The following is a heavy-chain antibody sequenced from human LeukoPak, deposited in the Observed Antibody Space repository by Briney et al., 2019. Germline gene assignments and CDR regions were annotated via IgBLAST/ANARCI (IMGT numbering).Heavy chain of an antibody. CDR1: GLTVSSYG. CDR2: IIDSAVNT. V-gene: IGHV3-23*01. J-gene: IGHJ4*02. Sequence: GGSLRLSCGASGLTVSSYGMGWVRQAPGKGLEWVSTIIDSAVNTYYADSVKGRFTISRDDSKNTVYLQMNSLRAEDTAVYYCARSDYFDYWGQGTLVTVPS. CDR3: ARSDYFDY.